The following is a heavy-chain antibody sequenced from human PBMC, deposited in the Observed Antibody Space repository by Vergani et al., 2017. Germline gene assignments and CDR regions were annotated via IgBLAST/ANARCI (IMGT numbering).Heavy chain of an antibody. J-gene: IGHJ3*02. CDR3: ARDHGEVGAGAFDI. CDR2: INPSGGST. D-gene: IGHD1-26*01. Sequence: QVQLVQSGAEVKKPGSSVKVSCKASGGTFSSYAISWVLQAPGQGLEWMGIINPSGGSTSYAQKFQGRVTMTRDTSTSTVYMELSSLRSEDTAVYYCARDHGEVGAGAFDIWGQGTMVTVSS. V-gene: IGHV1-46*01. CDR1: GGTFSSYA.